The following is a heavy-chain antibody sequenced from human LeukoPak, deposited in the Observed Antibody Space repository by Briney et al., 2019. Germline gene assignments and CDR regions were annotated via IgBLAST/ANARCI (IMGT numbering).Heavy chain of an antibody. J-gene: IGHJ4*02. V-gene: IGHV4-39*01. CDR3: ASSTYYYDSSGYVRSYYFDY. D-gene: IGHD3-22*01. CDR1: GGSISSSSYY. Sequence: PSETLSLTCTVSGGSISSSSYYWGWTRQPPGKGLEWIGSIYYSGSTYYNPSLKSRVTISVDTSKNQFSLKLSSVTAADTAVYYCASSTYYYDSSGYVRSYYFDYWGQGTLVTVSS. CDR2: IYYSGST.